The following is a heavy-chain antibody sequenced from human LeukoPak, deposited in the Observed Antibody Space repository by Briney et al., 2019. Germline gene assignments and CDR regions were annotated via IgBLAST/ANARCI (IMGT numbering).Heavy chain of an antibody. CDR1: GFTFSSYW. Sequence: GGSLRLSCAASGFTFSSYWMHWVRQAPGKGLVWVSRINSDGSSTSYADSVKGRFTISRDNAKNTLYLQMNSLRAEDTAMYYCARASGDYGDSPFDYWGQGTLVTVSS. CDR2: INSDGSST. D-gene: IGHD4-17*01. V-gene: IGHV3-74*01. J-gene: IGHJ4*02. CDR3: ARASGDYGDSPFDY.